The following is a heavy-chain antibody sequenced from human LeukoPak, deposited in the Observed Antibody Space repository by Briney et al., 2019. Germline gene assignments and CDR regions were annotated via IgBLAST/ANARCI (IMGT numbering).Heavy chain of an antibody. CDR1: GGSISSYY. D-gene: IGHD1-26*01. CDR2: MYDSGSA. Sequence: PSETLSLTCTVSGGSISSYYWSWIRQPPGKGLELIGYMYDSGSANYNPSLKSRLTISVDTYKNQFSLRLSSVTAADTAVYCCGRHGGSYTCDLWAQGVRVSVSS. CDR3: GRHGGSYTCDL. V-gene: IGHV4-59*01. J-gene: IGHJ4*02.